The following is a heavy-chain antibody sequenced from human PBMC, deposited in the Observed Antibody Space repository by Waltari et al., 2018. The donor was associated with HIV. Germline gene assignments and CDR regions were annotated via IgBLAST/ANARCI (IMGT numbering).Heavy chain of an antibody. CDR3: ARDNWNDGLDI. D-gene: IGHD1-1*01. V-gene: IGHV3-7*01. CDR1: GVTFSSYW. CDR2: RKKDGSEK. J-gene: IGHJ3*02. Sequence: EVQLLESGGALVQRGGSHRFSSQASGVTFSSYWMGWVGQAPGKGLRGVANRKKDGSEKYYVDSVKGRCTISRDNAKNSLYLQMNSLRAEDTAVYYCARDNWNDGLDIWGQGTMVTVSS.